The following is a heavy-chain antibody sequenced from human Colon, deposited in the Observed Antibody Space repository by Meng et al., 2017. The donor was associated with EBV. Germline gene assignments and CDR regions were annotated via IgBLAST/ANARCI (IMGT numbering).Heavy chain of an antibody. Sequence: VQQPEAGPVLVKPSSTLSLTCGVYGGSISSCGYYWSWHRPPPGKGLLWIGNIYYSGSTYYYPSLKSRLTISIATSKNPFSLRLRSVTAADTAVYHCVRDPMDDFGGHRFDYWGQGILVTVSS. CDR3: VRDPMDDFGGHRFDY. CDR1: GGSISSCGYY. D-gene: IGHD4-23*01. J-gene: IGHJ4*02. CDR2: IYYSGST. V-gene: IGHV4-30-4*01.